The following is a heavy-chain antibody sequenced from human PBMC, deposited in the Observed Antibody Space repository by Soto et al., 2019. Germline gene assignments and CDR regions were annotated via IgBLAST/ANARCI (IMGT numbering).Heavy chain of an antibody. CDR3: APGSGSSRPYYFDY. CDR1: GFTFSSFV. D-gene: IGHD2-2*01. CDR2: ISGPSRDT. J-gene: IGHJ4*02. V-gene: IGHV3-23*05. Sequence: EVQLLESGGGLVQPGGSLRLSCAASGFTFSSFVMSWVRQSPGEGLEWVSAISGPSRDTYYADSVKGRFTISRDNTKNPLYLQMTSLKVEDTAVYYCAPGSGSSRPYYFDYWGPGALVTVST.